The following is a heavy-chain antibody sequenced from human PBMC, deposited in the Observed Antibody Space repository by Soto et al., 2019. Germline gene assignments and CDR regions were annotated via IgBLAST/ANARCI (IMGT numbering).Heavy chain of an antibody. V-gene: IGHV4-4*02. CDR2: IAHTGST. CDR1: GGSITSNFW. CDR3: AGGQGYKWHI. J-gene: IGHJ6*02. D-gene: IGHD1-1*01. Sequence: QVQLQESGPGLVKPSGTLSLTCAVSGGSITSNFWSWARQPPGKGLEWIGEIAHTGSTIYNPSLGSRVSILVDKSQDQFSLKLNSVTAADTAVYFGAGGQGYKWHIWGQGTTVTVSS.